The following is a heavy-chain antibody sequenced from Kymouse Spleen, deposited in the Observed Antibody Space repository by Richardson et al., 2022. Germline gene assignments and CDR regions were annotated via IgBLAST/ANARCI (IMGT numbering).Heavy chain of an antibody. Sequence: QLQLQESGPGLVKPSETLSLTCTVSGGSISSSSYYWGWIRQPPGKGLEWIGSIYYSGSTYYNPSLKSRVTISVDTSKNQFSLKLSSVTAADTAVYYCARRRYYGSGSYDYWGQGTLVTVSS. CDR2: IYYSGST. D-gene: IGHD3-10*01. J-gene: IGHJ4*02. V-gene: IGHV4-39*01. CDR1: GGSISSSSYY. CDR3: ARRRYYGSGSYDY.